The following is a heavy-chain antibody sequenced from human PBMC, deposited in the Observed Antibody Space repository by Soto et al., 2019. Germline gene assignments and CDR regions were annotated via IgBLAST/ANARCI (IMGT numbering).Heavy chain of an antibody. V-gene: IGHV4-39*01. CDR3: ACIFSGGYGYGFYYYGMDV. CDR2: IYYSGST. CDR1: GGSISSSSYY. Sequence: SETLSLTCAVSGGSISSSSYYWGWIRQPPGKGLEWIGSIYYSGSTYYNPSLKSRVTISVDTSKNQFSLKLSSVTAADTAVYYCACIFSGGYGYGFYYYGMDVWGQGTTVTVSS. D-gene: IGHD5-18*01. J-gene: IGHJ6*02.